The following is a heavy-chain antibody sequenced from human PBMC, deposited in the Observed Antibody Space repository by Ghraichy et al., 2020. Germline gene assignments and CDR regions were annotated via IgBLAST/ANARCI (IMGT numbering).Heavy chain of an antibody. CDR1: GGSLSGDF. CDR2: INQRGST. V-gene: IGHV4-34*01. J-gene: IGHJ2*01. CDR3: AREVFEGWYFDV. Sequence: SETLSLTCAVYGGSLSGDFWSWIRQPPGKGLEWIGEINQRGSTNYNPSLKSRVTISIYTSKNQFFLKLSSLTAADSAVYFCAREVFEGWYFDVWGRGTLVTVSS.